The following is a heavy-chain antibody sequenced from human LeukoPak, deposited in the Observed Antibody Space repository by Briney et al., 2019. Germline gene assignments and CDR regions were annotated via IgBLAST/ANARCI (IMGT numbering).Heavy chain of an antibody. CDR1: GYTLTELS. CDR3: ARDSADCSSTSCYPGYYYYYYMDV. D-gene: IGHD2-2*01. Sequence: ASVKVSCKVSGYTLTELSMHWVRQAPGKGLEWMGGFDPEDGETIYAQKFQGRVTMTEDTSADTAYMELSSLRSEDTAVYYCARDSADCSSTSCYPGYYYYYYMDVWGKGTTVTVSS. V-gene: IGHV1-24*01. J-gene: IGHJ6*03. CDR2: FDPEDGET.